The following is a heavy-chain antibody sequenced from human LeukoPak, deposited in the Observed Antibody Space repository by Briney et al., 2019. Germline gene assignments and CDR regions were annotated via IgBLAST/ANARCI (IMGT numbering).Heavy chain of an antibody. Sequence: ASVKVSCKTSGYSFILYGISWVRQAPGQGPEWMGWISTSTGDTKYTQKFQGRVTLTTDTSTSTAYMELSSLRSDDTAVYYCARDDNYGVFVNVDYWGQGTLVTVSS. CDR2: ISTSTGDT. V-gene: IGHV1-18*01. CDR1: GYSFILYG. D-gene: IGHD4-11*01. J-gene: IGHJ4*02. CDR3: ARDDNYGVFVNVDY.